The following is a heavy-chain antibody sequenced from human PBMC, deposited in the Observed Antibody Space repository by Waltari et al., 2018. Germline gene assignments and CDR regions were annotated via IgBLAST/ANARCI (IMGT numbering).Heavy chain of an antibody. D-gene: IGHD3-9*01. CDR1: GYSFTAFY. V-gene: IGHV1-2*02. CDR2: INPNSGVT. J-gene: IGHJ4*02. Sequence: QVQLVQSGAAVEKPGGSGKVSCKTCGYSFTAFYIHSVRQAPGQGLEWSGWINPNSGVTFYAQKFQGRVTMTRDTSITTASLDLRSLRSDDTAVYYCARRLVYNFEDAPHEFDYWGQGILVTVSS. CDR3: ARRLVYNFEDAPHEFDY.